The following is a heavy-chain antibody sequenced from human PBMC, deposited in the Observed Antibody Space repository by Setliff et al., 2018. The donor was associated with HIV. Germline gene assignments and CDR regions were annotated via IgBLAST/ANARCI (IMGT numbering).Heavy chain of an antibody. Sequence: SETLSLTCTVSGGSISSYYWSWIRQPPGKGLEWIGYIYYSGSTNYNPSLKSRVTISVDTSKNQFSLKLSSVTAADTAVYYCARDHNSGTLHAFDLWGQGTKVTVSS. V-gene: IGHV4-59*12. CDR3: ARDHNSGTLHAFDL. CDR1: GGSISSYY. J-gene: IGHJ3*01. D-gene: IGHD1-26*01. CDR2: IYYSGST.